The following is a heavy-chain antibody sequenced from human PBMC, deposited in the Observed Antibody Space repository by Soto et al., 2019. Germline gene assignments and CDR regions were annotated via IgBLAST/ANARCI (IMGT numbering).Heavy chain of an antibody. CDR3: ARGVYGAYLDY. CDR2: VESSGRT. CDR1: GGSISSYY. J-gene: IGHJ4*02. Sequence: SETLSLTCTVSGGSISSYYWSWIRQPAGKGLEWIGYVESSGRTEYKPSLASRVTLSLDSSQNQFSLTLRSVTTADRALYFCARGVYGAYLDYWGQGIPVTV. D-gene: IGHD3-10*01. V-gene: IGHV4-4*07.